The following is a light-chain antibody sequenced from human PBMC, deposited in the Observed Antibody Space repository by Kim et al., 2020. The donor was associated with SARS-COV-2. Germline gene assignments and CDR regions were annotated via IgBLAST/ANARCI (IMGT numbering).Light chain of an antibody. V-gene: IGKV3-11*01. J-gene: IGKJ1*01. CDR2: NAS. Sequence: EIVMTQSPATLSLPPGERATLSCRASQSISSYLAWYQQKPGQAPRLLIYNASNRATDIPARFNGSGSGTDFTLTISSLEPEDFAVYYCQQRSDWWTFGQGTKVDIK. CDR1: QSISSY. CDR3: QQRSDWWT.